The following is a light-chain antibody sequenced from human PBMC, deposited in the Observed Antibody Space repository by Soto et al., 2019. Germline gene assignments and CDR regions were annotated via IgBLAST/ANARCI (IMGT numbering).Light chain of an antibody. V-gene: IGKV3D-15*01. CDR2: XAS. Sequence: IVMTQSPPTLSVSPGERATISXRASQSFRNKLAWYQQRPGKATRXXIYXASNRATGIPARFSGSGSGTEFTLTISSLQPDDLATYCCQQYKSYSTFGQGTKVDIK. CDR1: QSFRNK. J-gene: IGKJ1*01. CDR3: QQYKSYST.